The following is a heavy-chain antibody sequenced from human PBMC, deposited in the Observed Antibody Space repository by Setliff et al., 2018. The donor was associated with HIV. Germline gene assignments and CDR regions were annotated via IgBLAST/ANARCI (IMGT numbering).Heavy chain of an antibody. D-gene: IGHD2-8*02. Sequence: SETLSLTCAVSGDFVSRNCWSWVRQSLEKGLEWIGETCNGVAINLNPFLRGRVIMSVDPPRNQFSLQVASVTAADTAVYHCAQNYGWSMGYWGQGVLVTVPQ. J-gene: IGHJ4*02. CDR1: GDFVSRNC. V-gene: IGHV4-4*02. CDR3: AQNYGWSMGY. CDR2: TCNGVAI.